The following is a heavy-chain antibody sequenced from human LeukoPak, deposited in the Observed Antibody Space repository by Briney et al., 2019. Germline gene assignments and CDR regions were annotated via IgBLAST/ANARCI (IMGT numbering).Heavy chain of an antibody. CDR3: ARPLLTTVTPFDY. CDR1: GFTFSSYA. V-gene: IGHV3-23*01. J-gene: IGHJ4*02. CDR2: ISGSGDIT. Sequence: GGSLRLSCAASGFTFSSYAMTWVRQAPGKGLEWVSAISGSGDITYYADSVKGRFTISRDNSKNTLFLQMDSLRVEDTAVHYCARPLLTTVTPFDYWGQGTLVTVSS. D-gene: IGHD4-17*01.